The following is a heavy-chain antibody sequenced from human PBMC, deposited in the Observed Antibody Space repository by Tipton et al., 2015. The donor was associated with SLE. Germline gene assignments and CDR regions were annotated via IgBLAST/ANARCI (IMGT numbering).Heavy chain of an antibody. CDR2: IYYSGST. D-gene: IGHD3-10*01. CDR1: GGSISSHY. Sequence: TLSLTCTVSGGSISSHYWSWIRQPPGKGLEWIGYIYYSGSTNYNPSLKSRVTISVDTSKNQFSLKLSSATAADTAVYYCARGPASGWFDPWGQGTLVTVSS. J-gene: IGHJ5*02. CDR3: ARGPASGWFDP. V-gene: IGHV4-59*11.